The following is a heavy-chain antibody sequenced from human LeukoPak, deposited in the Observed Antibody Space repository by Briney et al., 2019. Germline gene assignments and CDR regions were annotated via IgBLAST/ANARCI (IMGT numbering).Heavy chain of an antibody. J-gene: IGHJ4*02. CDR1: GGFISSYF. D-gene: IGHD6-13*01. CDR3: ARGPAAGNGIFDY. Sequence: SETLSLTCTVSGGFISSYFWSWIRQPAWKELAGIGRIYTSVSTNYNPSLKSQITMSEDTSKNQFSLRLSSVTAADTAVYYCARGPAAGNGIFDYWGQGTLVTVSS. V-gene: IGHV4-4*07. CDR2: IYTSVST.